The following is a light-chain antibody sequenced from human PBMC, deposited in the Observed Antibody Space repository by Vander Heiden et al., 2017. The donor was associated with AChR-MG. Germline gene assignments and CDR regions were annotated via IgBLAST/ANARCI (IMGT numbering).Light chain of an antibody. V-gene: IGLV8-61*01. Sequence: QTVVPQEPSFSVSPGGTVTLTCGLSSGSVSAGYYPSWYQQTPGQPPRTLIYTTNSRSSGVPDRFSGSILGNKAVLTITGAQADDESDYYCVLYMGSGSWVFGGGTKVTVL. CDR3: VLYMGSGSWV. CDR2: TTN. CDR1: SGSVSAGYY. J-gene: IGLJ3*02.